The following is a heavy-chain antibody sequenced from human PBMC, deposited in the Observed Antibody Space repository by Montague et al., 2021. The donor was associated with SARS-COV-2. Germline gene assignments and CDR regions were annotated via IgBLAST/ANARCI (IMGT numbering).Heavy chain of an antibody. J-gene: IGHJ6*03. D-gene: IGHD3-10*01. V-gene: IGHV4-39*01. CDR3: ASSYYYGSGAYVYNYYMDV. Sequence: SETLSLTCTVSGGSVSSSPYYWGWIRQPPGRGLEWVGSISYSGRTYFSLSLKSRLTISVVSSENQFSLRLSSVTAADTAVYYCASSYYYGSGAYVYNYYMDVWGKGTTVTVSS. CDR2: ISYSGRT. CDR1: GGSVSSSPYY.